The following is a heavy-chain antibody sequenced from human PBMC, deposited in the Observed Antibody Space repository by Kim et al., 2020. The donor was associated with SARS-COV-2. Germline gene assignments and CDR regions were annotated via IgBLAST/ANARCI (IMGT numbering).Heavy chain of an antibody. D-gene: IGHD2-2*01. CDR3: ARVGYCSSTSCLDY. Sequence: NPSLKSRVTISVDTSKNQFSLKLSSVTAADTAVYYCARVGYCSSTSCLDYWGQGTLVTVSS. J-gene: IGHJ4*02. V-gene: IGHV4-34*01.